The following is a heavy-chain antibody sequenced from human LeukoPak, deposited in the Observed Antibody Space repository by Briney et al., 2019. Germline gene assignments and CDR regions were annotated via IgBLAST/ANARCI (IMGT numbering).Heavy chain of an antibody. V-gene: IGHV4-39*02. CDR2: IYYSGST. CDR3: ARDCSSTSCYDY. D-gene: IGHD2-2*01. CDR1: GGSISSSSYY. J-gene: IGHJ4*02. Sequence: TSETLSLTCTVSGGSISSSSYYWGWIRQPPGKGLEWIGSIYYSGSTYYNPSLKSRVTISVDTSKNQFSLKLSSVTAADTAVYYCARDCSSTSCYDYWGQGTLVTVSS.